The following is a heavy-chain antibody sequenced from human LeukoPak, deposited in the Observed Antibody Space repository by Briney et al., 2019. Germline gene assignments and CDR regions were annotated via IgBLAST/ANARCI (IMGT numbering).Heavy chain of an antibody. Sequence: GGSLRLSCAASGFTFSSYAMSWVRQAPGKGLEWVSAIGGSGGTTYYADSVKGRFTISRDNSKNTLYLQMNSLRAEDTAVYYWSNFGGYSFRRAFDYWGQGTLVNGSS. D-gene: IGHD4-23*01. CDR1: GFTFSSYA. CDR2: IGGSGGTT. V-gene: IGHV3-23*01. CDR3: SNFGGYSFRRAFDY. J-gene: IGHJ4*02.